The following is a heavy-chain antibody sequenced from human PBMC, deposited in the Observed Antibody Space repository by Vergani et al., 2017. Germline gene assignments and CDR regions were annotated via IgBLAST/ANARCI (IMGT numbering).Heavy chain of an antibody. CDR1: GFTFNHYA. D-gene: IGHD5-12*01. J-gene: IGHJ6*02. CDR2: ISGSGGST. Sequence: EVQLLESGGDLVQPGGSLRLPCAASGFTFNHYAMNWVRQAPGKGLEWVSGISGSGGSTYYAGSVKGRFTISRESFKNTLYLQMNSLSAGDTAVYYCANANPRNSGYDYLYYYHAMDVWGQGTTVTVSS. CDR3: ANANPRNSGYDYLYYYHAMDV. V-gene: IGHV3-23*01.